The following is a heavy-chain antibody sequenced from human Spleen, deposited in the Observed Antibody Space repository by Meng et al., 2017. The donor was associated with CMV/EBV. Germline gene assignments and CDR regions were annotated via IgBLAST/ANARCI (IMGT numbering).Heavy chain of an antibody. V-gene: IGHV3-21*01. CDR3: ARDSVEWSRDY. CDR2: ISSTYELK. J-gene: IGHJ4*02. D-gene: IGHD3-3*01. CDR1: GFTFSTYA. Sequence: GGSLRLSCAASGFTFSTYAMDWLHWVRQAPGKGLEWVSTISSTYELKYSDSVKGRFTISRDNDRNSVYLQMNSLRVEDTAVYFCARDSVEWSRDYWGQGTLVTVSS.